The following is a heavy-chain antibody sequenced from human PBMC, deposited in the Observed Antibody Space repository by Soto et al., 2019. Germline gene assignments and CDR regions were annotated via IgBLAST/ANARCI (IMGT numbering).Heavy chain of an antibody. V-gene: IGHV3-23*01. D-gene: IGHD3-3*01. CDR3: AKTGTVWSGYSETRLPLNWFDP. Sequence: GGSLRLSCAASGFTFSSYAMSWVRQAPGKGLEWVSAISGSGGSTYYADSVKGRFTISRDNSKNTLYLQMNSLRAEDTAVYYCAKTGTVWSGYSETRLPLNWFDPWGQGTLVTVSS. CDR2: ISGSGGST. CDR1: GFTFSSYA. J-gene: IGHJ5*02.